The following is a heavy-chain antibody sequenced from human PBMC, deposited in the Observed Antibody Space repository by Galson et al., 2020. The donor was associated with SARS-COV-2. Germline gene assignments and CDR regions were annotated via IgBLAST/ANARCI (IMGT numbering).Heavy chain of an antibody. CDR2: IYSGGST. J-gene: IGHJ4*02. V-gene: IGHV3-66*01. CDR1: GFTVSSNY. Sequence: GESLKISCAASGFTVSSNYMSWVRQAPGKGLEWVSGIYSGGSTYYADSVKGRFTISRDNSKNTLYLQMNSLRAEDTAVYYCARDYGDQYFDYWGQGTLVTVSS. D-gene: IGHD4-17*01. CDR3: ARDYGDQYFDY.